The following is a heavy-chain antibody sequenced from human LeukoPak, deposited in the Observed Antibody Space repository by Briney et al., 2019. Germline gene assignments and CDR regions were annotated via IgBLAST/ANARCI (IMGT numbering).Heavy chain of an antibody. V-gene: IGHV3-23*01. D-gene: IGHD2-2*01. Sequence: GGSLRLSCAASGFTFSSYSMNWVRQAPGKGLECVSTISDTTDRMYYADSVKGRFTISRDNSKSTLYLQMNSLRAEDTAVYYCVKDLGYCSATSCTDAFDVWGQGTMVTVSS. J-gene: IGHJ3*01. CDR3: VKDLGYCSATSCTDAFDV. CDR2: ISDTTDRM. CDR1: GFTFSSYS.